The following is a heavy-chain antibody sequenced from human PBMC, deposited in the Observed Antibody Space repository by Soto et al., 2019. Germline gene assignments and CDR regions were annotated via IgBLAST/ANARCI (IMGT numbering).Heavy chain of an antibody. Sequence: QVQLVQSGAEVKKPGSSVKVSCKASGGTFSSYTISWVRQAPGQGLEWMGRIIPILGIANYAQKFQGRVTIPADKSTSTAYMELSSLRSEDTAVYYCARASVLWFGELGVGNAFDIWGQGTMVTVSS. CDR3: ARASVLWFGELGVGNAFDI. D-gene: IGHD3-10*01. J-gene: IGHJ3*02. V-gene: IGHV1-69*02. CDR1: GGTFSSYT. CDR2: IIPILGIA.